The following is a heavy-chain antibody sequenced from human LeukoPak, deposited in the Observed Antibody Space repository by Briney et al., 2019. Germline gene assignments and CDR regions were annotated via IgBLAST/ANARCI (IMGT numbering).Heavy chain of an antibody. Sequence: PGGSLRLSFAAPGLTFSPYAMSWVRQAPGKGLGWALGISGSGGSTYYADSVKGRFTISRDNSKNTLYLQMNSLRAEDTAVYYCARSRGPNTFGGVHDYWGQGTLVTVSS. CDR1: GLTFSPYA. J-gene: IGHJ4*02. V-gene: IGHV3-23*01. D-gene: IGHD3-16*01. CDR2: ISGSGGST. CDR3: ARSRGPNTFGGVHDY.